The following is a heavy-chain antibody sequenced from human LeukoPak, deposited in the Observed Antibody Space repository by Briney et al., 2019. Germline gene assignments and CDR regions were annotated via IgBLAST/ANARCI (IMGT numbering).Heavy chain of an antibody. J-gene: IGHJ3*02. D-gene: IGHD4-17*01. Sequence: GGSLRLSCAASGFTFSSYGMHWVRQAPGKGLEWVAVIWYDGSNKYYADSVKGRFTISRDNSKNTLYLQMISPSAEEAAVYYCARKDDYGDYRGAFDIWGQGTMVTVSS. CDR2: IWYDGSNK. CDR1: GFTFSSYG. V-gene: IGHV3-33*01. CDR3: ARKDDYGDYRGAFDI.